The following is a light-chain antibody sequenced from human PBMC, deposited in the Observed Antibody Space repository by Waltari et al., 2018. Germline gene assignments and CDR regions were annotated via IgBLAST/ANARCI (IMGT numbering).Light chain of an antibody. CDR2: GAS. V-gene: IGKV3-20*01. J-gene: IGKJ2*01. CDR1: QSINSSY. CDR3: QHYGSASMYT. Sequence: EIVLTQSPGTLSLSPGERATLSCRASQSINSSYLAWYQQKPGQAPRLLIYGASSRATGIPDRFSGSWSGTDFTLIISRLEPEDFAVYYCQHYGSASMYTFGQGTKLEIK.